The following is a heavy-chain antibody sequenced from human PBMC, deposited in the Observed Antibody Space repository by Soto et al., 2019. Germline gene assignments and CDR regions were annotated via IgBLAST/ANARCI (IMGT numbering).Heavy chain of an antibody. V-gene: IGHV4-39*02. D-gene: IGHD2-15*01. J-gene: IGHJ4*02. Sequence: QLQLQESGPGLVKPSETLSLTCTVSGGSISSSSYYWGWIRQPPGKGLEWIGSIYYSGSTYYNPSLKGRVTISVDTSKNQFSLKLSSVTAADTAVYYCARDEKVAVDYWGQGTLVTVSS. CDR1: GGSISSSSYY. CDR2: IYYSGST. CDR3: ARDEKVAVDY.